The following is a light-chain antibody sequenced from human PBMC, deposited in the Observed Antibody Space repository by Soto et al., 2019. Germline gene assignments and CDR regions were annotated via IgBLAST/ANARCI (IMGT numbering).Light chain of an antibody. CDR3: QQYGRSPPYT. CDR1: QSVDSNY. J-gene: IGKJ2*01. CDR2: GAS. Sequence: EIVLTQSPGTLSLSPGERATPSCRASQSVDSNYLAWYQQKPGQAPRLLIFGASSRATGIPDRFSGSGSGTDFTLTISRLEPEDFAVYYCQQYGRSPPYTFGQGTKLEIK. V-gene: IGKV3-20*01.